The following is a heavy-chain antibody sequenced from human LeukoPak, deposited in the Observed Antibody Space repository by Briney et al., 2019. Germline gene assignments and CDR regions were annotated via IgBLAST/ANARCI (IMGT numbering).Heavy chain of an antibody. CDR2: ISSSSSYI. CDR3: ARATWDPNYYYYMDV. V-gene: IGHV3-21*01. D-gene: IGHD1-26*01. J-gene: IGHJ6*03. Sequence: GGSLRLSCAASGFTFSSYTMKWVRQAPGKGLEWVSPISSSSSYIYYADSVKGRFTISRDNAKNSLFLQMNSLRAEDTAVYFCARATWDPNYYYYMDVWGKGTTVTISS. CDR1: GFTFSSYT.